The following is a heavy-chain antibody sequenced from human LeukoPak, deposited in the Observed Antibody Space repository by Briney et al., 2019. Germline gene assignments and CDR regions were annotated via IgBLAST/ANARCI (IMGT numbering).Heavy chain of an antibody. Sequence: SETLSLTCTVSGGSLSINNFYWGWIRQPPGKGLEWIGSIYYSGSTYYNPSLKSRVTISVDTSKNQFSLKLSSVTAADTAVYYCASRGITMVRGSTQEDYYYYMDVWGKGTTVTVSS. CDR3: ASRGITMVRGSTQEDYYYYMDV. V-gene: IGHV4-39*01. CDR1: GGSLSINNFY. CDR2: IYYSGST. D-gene: IGHD3-10*01. J-gene: IGHJ6*03.